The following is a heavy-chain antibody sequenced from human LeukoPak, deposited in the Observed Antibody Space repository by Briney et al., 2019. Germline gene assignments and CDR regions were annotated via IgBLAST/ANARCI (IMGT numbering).Heavy chain of an antibody. V-gene: IGHV4-59*11. J-gene: IGHJ3*02. D-gene: IGHD4-17*01. CDR2: VSYIGST. Sequence: SETLSLTCTVSGDSFSSHYWSWVRQPPGRGLEWIGYVSYIGSTNYNPSLKSRVTISVDTSKYQFSLKLSSVTAADTAVYYCARDPTTVTKGLDIWGQGTMVTVSS. CDR1: GDSFSSHY. CDR3: ARDPTTVTKGLDI.